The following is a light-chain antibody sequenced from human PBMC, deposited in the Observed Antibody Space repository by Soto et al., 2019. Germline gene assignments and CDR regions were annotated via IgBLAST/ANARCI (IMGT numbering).Light chain of an antibody. CDR3: SSYADSNSYV. V-gene: IGLV2-8*01. CDR2: EVT. J-gene: IGLJ1*01. Sequence: QSLLTQPPSASGSPGQSVTISCTGTSSDVGGYNYVYWYQQHPGKAPKLMIYEVTKRPSGVPDRFSGSKSGNTASLTVSGLQAEDEADYYCSSYADSNSYVFGTGTQLTVL. CDR1: SSDVGGYNY.